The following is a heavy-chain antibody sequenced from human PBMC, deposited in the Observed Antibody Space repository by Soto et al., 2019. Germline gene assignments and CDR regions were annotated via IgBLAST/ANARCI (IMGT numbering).Heavy chain of an antibody. J-gene: IGHJ6*03. Sequence: EVQLVESGGGLVKPGGSLRLSCAASGFTFSNAWMSWVRQAPGKGLEWVGRIKSKTDGGTTDYAAPVKGRFSISRDDSKNTLYLQMNSLKTEDTAVYYCTTVYCSSTSCSQDYYYYYYMDVWGKGTTVTVSS. CDR1: GFTFSNAW. V-gene: IGHV3-15*01. D-gene: IGHD2-2*01. CDR2: IKSKTDGGTT. CDR3: TTVYCSSTSCSQDYYYYYYMDV.